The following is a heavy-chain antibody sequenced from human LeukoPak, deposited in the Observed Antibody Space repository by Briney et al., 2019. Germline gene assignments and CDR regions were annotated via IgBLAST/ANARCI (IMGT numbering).Heavy chain of an antibody. CDR2: INPSGGST. CDR1: GYTFTSYY. D-gene: IGHD6-19*01. J-gene: IGHJ4*02. Sequence: ASVKVSCKASGYTFTSYYMHWVRQAPGQGLEWMGIINPSGGSTSYAQKFQGRVTMTRDTSTSTVYMELSSLKSDDTAVYYCARLAMSGIGSDDFWGQGTLVTVSS. V-gene: IGHV1-46*01. CDR3: ARLAMSGIGSDDF.